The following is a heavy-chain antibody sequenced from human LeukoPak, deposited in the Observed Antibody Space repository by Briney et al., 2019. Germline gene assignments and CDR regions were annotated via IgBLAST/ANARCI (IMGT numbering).Heavy chain of an antibody. CDR3: AREGAVTTYEIDY. Sequence: PSQTLSLTCSVSGGSISSGFHYWSWIRQHPGKGLEWIGYIYHSGTTYYNPSLKSRVTISIDTSKNQFSLKLSSVTAADTAVYYCAREGAVTTYEIDYWGQGALVTVSS. J-gene: IGHJ4*02. CDR1: GGSISSGFHY. D-gene: IGHD4-17*01. V-gene: IGHV4-31*03. CDR2: IYHSGTT.